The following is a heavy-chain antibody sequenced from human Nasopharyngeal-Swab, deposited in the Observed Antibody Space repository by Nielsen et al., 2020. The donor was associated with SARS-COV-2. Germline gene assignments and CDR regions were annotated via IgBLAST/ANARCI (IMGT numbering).Heavy chain of an antibody. CDR2: ISYDGITK. V-gene: IGHV3-30*03. CDR3: ARDDGSLGDS. D-gene: IGHD3-10*01. Sequence: GESLKISCAASGFTLSHYGMHWVRQAPGKGLEWAAAISYDGITKYYADSAKGRFTISRDSAKNALYLEMNSLRPEDTAVYYCARDDGSLGDSWGRGTLVTVSS. CDR1: GFTLSHYG. J-gene: IGHJ4*02.